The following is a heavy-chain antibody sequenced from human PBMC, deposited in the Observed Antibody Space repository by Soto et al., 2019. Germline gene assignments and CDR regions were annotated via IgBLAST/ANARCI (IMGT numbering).Heavy chain of an antibody. Sequence: QVQLVESGGGVVQPGRSLRLSCAASGFTFSSYAMHWVRQAPGKGLEWVAVISYDGSNKYYADSVKGRFTISRDNSKNTLYLQMXSXXXXXXXXXXXXXXXXXXXXXXXRAFDIWGQGTMVTVXS. CDR2: ISYDGSNK. J-gene: IGHJ3*02. CDR1: GFTFSSYA. V-gene: IGHV3-30-3*01. CDR3: XXXXXXXXXXXXRAFDI.